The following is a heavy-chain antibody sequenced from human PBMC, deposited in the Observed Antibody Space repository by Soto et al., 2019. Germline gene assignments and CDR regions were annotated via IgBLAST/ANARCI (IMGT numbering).Heavy chain of an antibody. CDR3: ARQVEDGYSFAYHY. D-gene: IGHD5-18*01. V-gene: IGHV5-51*01. CDR1: GYSFASYW. CDR2: IYPGDSDT. Sequence: GESLKISCKGSGYSFASYWIGWVRQMPGKGLEWMGIIYPGDSDTRYSPSFQGQVTISADKSISTAYLHWSSLKASDSAMYYCARQVEDGYSFAYHYWSQGTQVTVSS. J-gene: IGHJ4*02.